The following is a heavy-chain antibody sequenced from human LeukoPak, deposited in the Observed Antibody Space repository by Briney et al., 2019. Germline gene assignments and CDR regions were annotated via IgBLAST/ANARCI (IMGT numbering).Heavy chain of an antibody. V-gene: IGHV3-30*18. CDR3: AKDPIAVAGNNYYGMDV. Sequence: GRSLRLSCVVSGFTLDDSAMHWVRQAPGKGLEWVAVISYDGSNKYYADSVKGRFTISRDNAENTLYLQMNSLRAEDTAVYYCAKDPIAVAGNNYYGMDVWGQGTTVTVSS. CDR1: GFTLDDSA. D-gene: IGHD6-19*01. CDR2: ISYDGSNK. J-gene: IGHJ6*02.